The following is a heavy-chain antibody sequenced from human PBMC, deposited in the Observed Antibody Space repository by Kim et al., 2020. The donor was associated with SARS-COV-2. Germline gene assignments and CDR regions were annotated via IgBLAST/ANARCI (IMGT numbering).Heavy chain of an antibody. V-gene: IGHV3-9*01. CDR1: GFTFDDYA. D-gene: IGHD2-2*01. Sequence: GGSLRLSCAASGFTFDDYAMHWVRQAPGKGLEWVSGISWNSGSIGYADSVKGRFTISRDNAKNSLYLQMNSLRAEDTALYYCAKSGCSSTSCYFVYWGQG. CDR3: AKSGCSSTSCYFVY. J-gene: IGHJ4*02. CDR2: ISWNSGSI.